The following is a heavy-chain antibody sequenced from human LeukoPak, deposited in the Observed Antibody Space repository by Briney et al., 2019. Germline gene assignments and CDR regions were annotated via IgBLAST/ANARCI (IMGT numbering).Heavy chain of an antibody. CDR2: ISSSGNTM. D-gene: IGHD5-18*01. Sequence: GGSLRLSCAASGFTSSSYEMNWVRQAPGKGLEWVSYISSSGNTMYYADSVKGRFTISRDNAKNSLYLQMNSLRSEDTAVYYCARDGGYSYGLDYWGRGTLVTVSS. CDR3: ARDGGYSYGLDY. V-gene: IGHV3-48*03. J-gene: IGHJ4*02. CDR1: GFTSSSYE.